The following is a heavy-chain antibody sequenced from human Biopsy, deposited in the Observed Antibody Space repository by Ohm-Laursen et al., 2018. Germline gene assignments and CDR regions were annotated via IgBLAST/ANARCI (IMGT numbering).Heavy chain of an antibody. Sequence: SLRLSCTAPEFTFSGYSMNWVRQAPGKGLEWVSAITVSADTTYYADSVRGRFTVSRDNSQNTLYLQMNSLRAEDTAIYYCAKGRVGNSGSLDIWGHGTMVTVSS. D-gene: IGHD1-1*01. J-gene: IGHJ3*02. CDR2: ITVSADTT. CDR3: AKGRVGNSGSLDI. CDR1: EFTFSGYS. V-gene: IGHV3-23*01.